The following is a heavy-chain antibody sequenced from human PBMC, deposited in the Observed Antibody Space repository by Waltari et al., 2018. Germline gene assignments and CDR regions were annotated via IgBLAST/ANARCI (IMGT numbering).Heavy chain of an antibody. CDR2: IYYSGST. CDR3: ARRNLSPAAIPTWIQLWSYFDY. D-gene: IGHD5-18*01. CDR1: GGSISSYY. J-gene: IGHJ4*02. V-gene: IGHV4-59*01. Sequence: QVQLQESGPGLVKPSETLSLTCTVSGGSISSYYWSWIRQPPGKGLEWIGYIYYSGSTNYNPALKSRVTISVDTSKNQFSLKLSSVTAADTAVYYCARRNLSPAAIPTWIQLWSYFDYWGQGTLVIVSS.